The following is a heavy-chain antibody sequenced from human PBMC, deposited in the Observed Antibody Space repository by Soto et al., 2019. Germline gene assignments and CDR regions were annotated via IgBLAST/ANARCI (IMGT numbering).Heavy chain of an antibody. Sequence: EVQLVASGGGLVQPGGSLRLPCAASGFTFSTYWMTWVRQPPGKGLEWVASINQDGSERYYVDSVRGRFTISRDNAKNSLYLQMNSLRAADTAVYYCVCGGNFFVYWGQGTLVTFSP. J-gene: IGHJ4*02. CDR2: INQDGSER. D-gene: IGHD3-16*01. CDR3: VCGGNFFVY. CDR1: GFTFSTYW. V-gene: IGHV3-7*01.